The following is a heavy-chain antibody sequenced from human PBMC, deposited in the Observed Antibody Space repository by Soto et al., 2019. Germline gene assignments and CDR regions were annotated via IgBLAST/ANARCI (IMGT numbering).Heavy chain of an antibody. J-gene: IGHJ1*01. Sequence: GESLKISCKASGSSFTNFWIGWVRQMPGKGLEWMAILYLADSDTRYSPSFEGQVTISVDKSITTAYLQWNSLKASDTALYYCAKWIAAAGTLNWAQGTLVTVSS. V-gene: IGHV5-51*01. CDR2: LYLADSDT. CDR3: AKWIAAAGTLN. CDR1: GSSFTNFW. D-gene: IGHD6-13*01.